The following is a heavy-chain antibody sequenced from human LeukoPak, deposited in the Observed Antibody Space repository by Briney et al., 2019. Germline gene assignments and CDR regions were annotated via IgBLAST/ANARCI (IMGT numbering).Heavy chain of an antibody. CDR3: VKAASSSPQYNWFDA. J-gene: IGHJ5*02. CDR2: VSGTGGRT. V-gene: IGHV3-23*01. Sequence: GGSLRLSCSASGLTVTNAWTNWVRQAPGKGLEWVSVVSGTGGRTYYADSVKGRFTISRDNSKNTLYLQINSLRAEDTALYYCVKAASSSPQYNWFDAWGQGTLVTVSS. D-gene: IGHD6-6*01. CDR1: GLTVTNAW.